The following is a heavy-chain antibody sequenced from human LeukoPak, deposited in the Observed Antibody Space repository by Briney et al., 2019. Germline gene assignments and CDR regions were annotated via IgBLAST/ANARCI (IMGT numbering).Heavy chain of an antibody. CDR2: FDPENGET. J-gene: IGHJ5*02. Sequence: ASVKVSCKVTGYILTEISMHWVRQAPGKGLEWMGGFDPENGETIYAQKIQGRVTMTEDTSTATAYMELSSLRSEDTAVYYCATAHSFASGTYYNGIWYDPWGQGTLVTVSS. CDR3: ATAHSFASGTYYNGIWYDP. D-gene: IGHD3-10*01. V-gene: IGHV1-24*01. CDR1: GYILTEIS.